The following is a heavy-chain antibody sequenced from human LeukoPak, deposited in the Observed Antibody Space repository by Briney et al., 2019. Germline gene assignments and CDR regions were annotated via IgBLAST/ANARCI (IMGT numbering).Heavy chain of an antibody. CDR3: ARPYCGGGSCHDYFDY. J-gene: IGHJ4*02. CDR2: MNPNSGNT. Sequence: GASVKVSCKASGYTFTSYDINWMRQATGQGLEWMGWMNPNSGNTGYAQKFQGRVTMTRNTSISTAYMELSSLRSEDTAVYYCARPYCGGGSCHDYFDYWGQGTLVTVSS. D-gene: IGHD2-15*01. V-gene: IGHV1-8*01. CDR1: GYTFTSYD.